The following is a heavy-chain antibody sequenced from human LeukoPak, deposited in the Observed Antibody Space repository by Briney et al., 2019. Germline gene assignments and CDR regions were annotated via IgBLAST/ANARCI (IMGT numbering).Heavy chain of an antibody. V-gene: IGHV3-64*01. Sequence: PGGSLRLSCAAPGFVFNSHSMHWVRQAPGEGLECVSAISSNGGSTYYANSVKGRFTISRDNSKNTLYLQMGSLRAEDTALYYCAREEPAGSTDYWGQGILVTVSS. CDR2: ISSNGGST. J-gene: IGHJ4*02. D-gene: IGHD1-14*01. CDR3: AREEPAGSTDY. CDR1: GFVFNSHS.